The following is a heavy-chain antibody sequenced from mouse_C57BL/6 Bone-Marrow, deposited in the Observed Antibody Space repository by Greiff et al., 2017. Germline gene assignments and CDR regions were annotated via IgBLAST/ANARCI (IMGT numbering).Heavy chain of an antibody. D-gene: IGHD2-5*01. CDR2: IDPSDSYT. V-gene: IGHV1-50*01. CDR1: GYTFTSYW. Sequence: QVQLQQPGAELVKPGASVKLSCKASGYTFTSYWMQWVKQRPGQGLEWIGEIDPSDSYTNYNQKFKGKATLTVDTSSSTAYMQLSSLISEDSAVYYCAVSLAYYSNSWFAYWGQGTLVTVSA. CDR3: AVSLAYYSNSWFAY. J-gene: IGHJ3*01.